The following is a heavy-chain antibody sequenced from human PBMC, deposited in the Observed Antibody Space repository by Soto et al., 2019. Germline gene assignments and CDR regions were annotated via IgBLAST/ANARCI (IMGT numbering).Heavy chain of an antibody. Sequence: QLQLQESGPGLVKPSETLSLTCTVSGGSISSSSYYWGWIRQPPGKGLEWIGSIYYSGSTYYNPSLKSRVTISVDTSKNQFSLKLSAVTAADTAVYYCARHCSLNRLLWFGELPLSITLPPHNWFDPWGQGTLVTVSS. CDR3: ARHCSLNRLLWFGELPLSITLPPHNWFDP. CDR1: GGSISSSSYY. V-gene: IGHV4-39*01. CDR2: IYYSGST. J-gene: IGHJ5*02. D-gene: IGHD3-10*01.